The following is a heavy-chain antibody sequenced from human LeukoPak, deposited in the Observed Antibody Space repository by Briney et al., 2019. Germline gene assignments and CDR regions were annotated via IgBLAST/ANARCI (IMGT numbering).Heavy chain of an antibody. V-gene: IGHV3-23*01. D-gene: IGHD2-8*01. CDR2: ISGNGGNT. J-gene: IGHJ1*01. CDR3: ANNEWH. CDR1: GLTFSIHA. Sequence: GGSLRLSCAVSGLTFSIHAMSWVRQAPGKGLEWVSAISGNGGNTYYADSVKGRFTISRDNSKDTLYLQMNSLRVEDTAVYYCANNEWHWGQGTLVTVSS.